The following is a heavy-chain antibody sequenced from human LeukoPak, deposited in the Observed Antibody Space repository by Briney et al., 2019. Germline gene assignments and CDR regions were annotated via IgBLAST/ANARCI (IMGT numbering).Heavy chain of an antibody. V-gene: IGHV4-4*07. D-gene: IGHD2-2*01. CDR2: IYTSGST. Sequence: KPSETLSLTCTVSGGSISSYYWSWIRQPAGKGLEWIGRIYTSGSTNYNPSLKSRVTISVDTSKNQFSLKLSSVTAADTAVYYCARVGGLGFCSSTSCYTFDYWGQGTLVTVSS. CDR1: GGSISSYY. J-gene: IGHJ4*02. CDR3: ARVGGLGFCSSTSCYTFDY.